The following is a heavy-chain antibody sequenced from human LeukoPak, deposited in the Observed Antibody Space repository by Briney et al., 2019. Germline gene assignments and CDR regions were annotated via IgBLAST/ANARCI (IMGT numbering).Heavy chain of an antibody. Sequence: PGGSLRLSCSGSGFTFSVYSTNWVRQAPGKGLEWVSSITSMSNYIYYADSVKGRFTISRDNAMNSVFLQLNSLRAEDSAVYYCTSGLIAIESDNNLYQYMDVWGKGTTVTVSS. D-gene: IGHD2-21*01. V-gene: IGHV3-21*01. CDR1: GFTFSVYS. J-gene: IGHJ6*03. CDR3: TSGLIAIESDNNLYQYMDV. CDR2: ITSMSNYI.